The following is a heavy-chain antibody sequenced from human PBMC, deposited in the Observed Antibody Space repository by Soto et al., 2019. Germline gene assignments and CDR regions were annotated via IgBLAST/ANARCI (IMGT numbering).Heavy chain of an antibody. D-gene: IGHD5-18*01. J-gene: IGHJ5*02. CDR1: GYTFTSYA. Sequence: ASVKVSRKASGYTFTSYAMHWVRQAPGQRLEWMGWIIPIFGTANYAQKFQGRVTITADESTSTAYMELSSLRSEDTAVYYCARHYSYGSSGHNWFDPWGQGTLVTVSS. V-gene: IGHV1-69*01. CDR2: IIPIFGTA. CDR3: ARHYSYGSSGHNWFDP.